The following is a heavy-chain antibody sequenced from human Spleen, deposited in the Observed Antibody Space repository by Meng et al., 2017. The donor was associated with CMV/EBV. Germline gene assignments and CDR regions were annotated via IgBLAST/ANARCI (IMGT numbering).Heavy chain of an antibody. Sequence: SGADSGFSVSTYWMTWVRQAPGKGLEWVANINRDGSEKNYVDSVKGRFSISRDNAKNSLYLQMNSLRAEDTAVYYCARDCRSEHLFDYWGQGTLVTVSS. CDR3: ARDCRSEHLFDY. D-gene: IGHD3-3*01. J-gene: IGHJ4*02. CDR2: INRDGSEK. CDR1: GFSVSTYW. V-gene: IGHV3-7*01.